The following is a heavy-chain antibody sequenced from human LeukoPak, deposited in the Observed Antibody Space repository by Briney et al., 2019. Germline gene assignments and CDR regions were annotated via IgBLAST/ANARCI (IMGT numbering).Heavy chain of an antibody. CDR1: GFTFSSYG. CDR2: IWEDGTNI. D-gene: IGHD6-19*01. CDR3: ARVGYNSGWYEY. V-gene: IGHV3-33*01. Sequence: GTSLRLSCAASGFTFSSYGMHWVRPAPGKGLEWVAGIWEDGTNIHYVGSVKGRFTISRDNSKNTLYLQMNSLRAEDTAVYYCARVGYNSGWYEYWGQGTLVTVSS. J-gene: IGHJ4*02.